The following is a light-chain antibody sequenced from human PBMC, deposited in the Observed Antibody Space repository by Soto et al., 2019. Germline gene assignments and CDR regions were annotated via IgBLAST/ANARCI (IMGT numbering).Light chain of an antibody. V-gene: IGKV1-5*01. Sequence: DIQMTQSPSPLSASVGDRVTITCRASQSISSWLAWYQQKPGKAPKLLIYDASSLESGVPSRFGGSGSGTEFTLTISSLQPDDFATYYCQQYNSSPLTFGGGTKVDI. CDR2: DAS. CDR1: QSISSW. CDR3: QQYNSSPLT. J-gene: IGKJ4*01.